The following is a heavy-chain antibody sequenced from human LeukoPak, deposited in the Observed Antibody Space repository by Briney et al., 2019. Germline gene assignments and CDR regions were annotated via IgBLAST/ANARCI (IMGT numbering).Heavy chain of an antibody. Sequence: PSETLSLTCTVSGGSFSSYYWSWIRQSPGKGLEWIGYIYYSGSTDYSPSLKSRVTISVDTSKNQFSLKLRSVTAADTAVYYCARHSLKWHVDTALGHYFDYWGQGTLITVSS. J-gene: IGHJ4*02. CDR2: IYYSGST. D-gene: IGHD5-18*01. V-gene: IGHV4-59*08. CDR3: ARHSLKWHVDTALGHYFDY. CDR1: GGSFSSYY.